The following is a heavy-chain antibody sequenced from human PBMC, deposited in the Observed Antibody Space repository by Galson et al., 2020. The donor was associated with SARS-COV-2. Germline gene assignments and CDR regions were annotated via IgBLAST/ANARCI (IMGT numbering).Heavy chain of an antibody. J-gene: IGHJ5*02. V-gene: IGHV4-59*01. CDR3: ARGTDYYDGSQSNWFDP. Sequence: ASETLSLTCTVSGGSISDFYWSWIRQPPGKGLEWIGYTSYSASINYNPSLKSRVTISVDTSKNHFSLKLSSVSAADSAVYYCARGTDYYDGSQSNWFDPWGQGTLVTVSS. D-gene: IGHD3-22*01. CDR1: GGSISDFY. CDR2: TSYSASI.